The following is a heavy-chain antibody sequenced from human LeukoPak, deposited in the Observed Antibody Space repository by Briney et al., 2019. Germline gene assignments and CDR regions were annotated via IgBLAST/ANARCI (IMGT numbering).Heavy chain of an antibody. CDR1: GFTFSSHA. D-gene: IGHD4-17*01. Sequence: PGRSLRLSCAASGFTFSSHAMHWVRQAPGEGLEWVAVISYDGSNKYYADSVKGRFTISRDNSKNTLYLQMNSLRVEDTAVYYCAREGAYGDYYDYWGQGTLVTVSS. CDR2: ISYDGSNK. V-gene: IGHV3-30*03. J-gene: IGHJ4*02. CDR3: AREGAYGDYYDY.